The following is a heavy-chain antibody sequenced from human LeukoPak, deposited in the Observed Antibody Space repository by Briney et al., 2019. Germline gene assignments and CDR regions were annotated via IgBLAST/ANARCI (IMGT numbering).Heavy chain of an antibody. CDR2: ISGSGGRT. CDR1: GFTFSSYA. J-gene: IGHJ5*02. D-gene: IGHD3-10*01. CDR3: AKDADYYGSDPVGWFDP. Sequence: GGSLRLSCAASGFTFSSYAITWVRQAPGKGLEWVSVISGSGGRTYYADSVKGRFTISRDNSKNTLYLQMNSLRAEDTAVYYCAKDADYYGSDPVGWFDPWGQGTLVTVSS. V-gene: IGHV3-23*01.